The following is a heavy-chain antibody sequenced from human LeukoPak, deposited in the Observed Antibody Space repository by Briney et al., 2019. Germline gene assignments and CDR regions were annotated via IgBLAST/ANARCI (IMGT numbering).Heavy chain of an antibody. J-gene: IGHJ4*02. CDR2: IRYDGSKK. D-gene: IGHD5-18*01. Sequence: GGSLRLSCAASGFTFSSYGMNWVRQAPGKGLEWVAFIRYDGSKKYSADSVKGRFTISRDNSKNTLYLQMNSLRAEDTAVYYCAKAMDTSMVPDLNYWGQGTLVTVSS. CDR1: GFTFSSYG. CDR3: AKAMDTSMVPDLNY. V-gene: IGHV3-30*02.